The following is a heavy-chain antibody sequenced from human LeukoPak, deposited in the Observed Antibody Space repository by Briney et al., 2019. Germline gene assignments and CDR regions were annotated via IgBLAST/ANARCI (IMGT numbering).Heavy chain of an antibody. J-gene: IGHJ6*02. CDR1: GFTFPSYA. D-gene: IGHD2-21*02. CDR3: TTDRLRRNYYDGLGV. CDR2: IKSKTDGGTT. Sequence: GGSLRLSCAASGFTFPSYAVSWVRQAPGKGLEWVGRIKSKTDGGTTDYAAPVKGRFTISRDDSKDTLYLQMNGLKTEDTAVYYCTTDRLRRNYYDGLGVWGQGTAVTVSS. V-gene: IGHV3-15*01.